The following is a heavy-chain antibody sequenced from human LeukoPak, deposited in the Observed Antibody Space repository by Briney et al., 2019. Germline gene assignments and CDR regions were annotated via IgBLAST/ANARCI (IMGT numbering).Heavy chain of an antibody. D-gene: IGHD3-22*01. Sequence: GGSLRLSCAASGFTFSDYTMNWVRQTPGKGLEWVSSISGSSRYIYYADSVKGRFTISRHNSKNTLYLQMNSLRAEDTALYYCARGSGYLETFDYWGQGTLVTVSS. V-gene: IGHV3-21*01. CDR3: ARGSGYLETFDY. CDR2: ISGSSRYI. J-gene: IGHJ4*02. CDR1: GFTFSDYT.